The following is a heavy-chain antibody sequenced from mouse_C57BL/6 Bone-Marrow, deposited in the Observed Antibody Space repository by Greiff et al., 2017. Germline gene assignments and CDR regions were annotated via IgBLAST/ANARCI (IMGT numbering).Heavy chain of an antibody. D-gene: IGHD3-2*02. J-gene: IGHJ4*01. CDR2: IIPSNGGT. CDR3: AGSGMAMDY. Sequence: VKLQQSGAELARPGASVKLSCKASGYTFTSYWMHWVKQRPGQGLEWIGSIIPSNGGTNYNEKFKSKATLTVDKSSSTAYMQLSSLTSEDSAGYYCAGSGMAMDYWGQGTSVTVSS. V-gene: IGHV1-53*01. CDR1: GYTFTSYW.